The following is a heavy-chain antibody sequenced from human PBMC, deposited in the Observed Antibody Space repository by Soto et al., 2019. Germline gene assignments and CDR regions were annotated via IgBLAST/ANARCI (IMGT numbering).Heavy chain of an antibody. D-gene: IGHD3-22*01. CDR1: GGSISSSSYY. CDR3: ARSYPPTYYYDSSGYPNFDY. Sequence: PSETLSLTCTVSGGSISSSSYYWGWIRQPPGKGLEWIGSIYYSGSTYYNPSLKSRVTISVDTSKNQFSLKLSSVTAADTAVYYCARSYPPTYYYDSSGYPNFDYWGQGTLVTVSS. J-gene: IGHJ4*02. V-gene: IGHV4-39*01. CDR2: IYYSGST.